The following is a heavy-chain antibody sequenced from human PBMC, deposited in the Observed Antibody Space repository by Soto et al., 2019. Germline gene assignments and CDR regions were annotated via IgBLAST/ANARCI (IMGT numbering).Heavy chain of an antibody. J-gene: IGHJ4*02. CDR3: ARGAGATVTLLTD. CDR1: GGTFSSYA. V-gene: IGHV1-69*13. CDR2: IIPIFGTA. D-gene: IGHD4-17*01. Sequence: VASVKVSCKASGGTFSSYAISWVRQAPGQGLEWMGGIIPIFGTANYAQKFQGRVTITADESTSTAYMELSSLRSEDTAVYYCARGAGATVTLLTDWGQGTLVTVSS.